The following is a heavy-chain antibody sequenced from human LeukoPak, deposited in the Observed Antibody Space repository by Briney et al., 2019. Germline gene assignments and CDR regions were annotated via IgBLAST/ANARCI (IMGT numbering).Heavy chain of an antibody. D-gene: IGHD6-13*01. CDR1: GFTFRSYA. CDR2: ISGSGDST. J-gene: IGHJ4*01. Sequence: PGGSLRLSCAASGFTFRSYAMSWVRQAPGKGLEWVSGISGSGDSTYHADSVKGRFTISRDNSKNTLYLQMNSLRAEDTAVYYCAKDPSAAGLYYFDYWGQGTLVTVSS. V-gene: IGHV3-23*01. CDR3: AKDPSAAGLYYFDY.